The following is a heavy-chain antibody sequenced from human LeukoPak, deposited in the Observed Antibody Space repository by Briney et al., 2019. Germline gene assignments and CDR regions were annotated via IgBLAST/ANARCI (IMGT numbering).Heavy chain of an antibody. Sequence: GRSLRLSCAASGFTFSTYVIHWVRQAPGKGLEWVAVISYDGSDKYYADSVKGRFTISRDNSRNTLYLQMNSLRAEDTAVYYCAKDYPRSNDYWGQGTLVTVSS. CDR2: ISYDGSDK. CDR1: GFTFSTYV. V-gene: IGHV3-30-3*01. J-gene: IGHJ4*02. CDR3: AKDYPRSNDY.